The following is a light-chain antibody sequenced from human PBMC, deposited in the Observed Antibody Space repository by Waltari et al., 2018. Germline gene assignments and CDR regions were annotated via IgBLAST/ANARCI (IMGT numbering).Light chain of an antibody. CDR2: EDT. CDR3: YSSDSTGLRV. CDR1: ELPRKY. V-gene: IGLV3-10*01. J-gene: IGLJ1*01. Sequence: SYELTQTPSVSVSPGQTSRITCSGHELPRKYAYWFQQKSGQAPPLVIFEDTNRPSGIPERFAGSSSGTVATLTITGAQVDDEADYYCYSSDSTGLRVFGGGTTVVVL.